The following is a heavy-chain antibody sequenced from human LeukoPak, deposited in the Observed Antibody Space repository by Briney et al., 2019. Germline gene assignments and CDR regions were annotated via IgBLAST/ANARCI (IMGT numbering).Heavy chain of an antibody. J-gene: IGHJ3*02. CDR3: ATPSAAAGLAFDI. CDR2: FDPENGET. Sequence: ASVKVSCKVSGYTLTELSMHWVRQAPGKGLEWMGGFDPENGETIYAQKFQGGVTMTEDTSTDTAYMELSSLRSEDTAVYYCATPSAAAGLAFDIWGQGTMVTVSS. D-gene: IGHD6-13*01. V-gene: IGHV1-24*01. CDR1: GYTLTELS.